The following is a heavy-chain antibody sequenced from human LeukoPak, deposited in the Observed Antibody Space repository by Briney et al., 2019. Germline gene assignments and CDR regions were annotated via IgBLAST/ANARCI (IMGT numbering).Heavy chain of an antibody. CDR2: SYYSGST. CDR1: GGSISSTNYY. CDR3: ARHEYYFDN. J-gene: IGHJ4*02. V-gene: IGHV4-39*01. Sequence: SETLSLTCTVSGGSISSTNYYWGWIRQPPGKGLEWIGRSYYSGSTFYDPSLRSRATISVATSKTKFSLKLSSVPAADTAVYFCARHEYYFDNWGQGPPVTVSS.